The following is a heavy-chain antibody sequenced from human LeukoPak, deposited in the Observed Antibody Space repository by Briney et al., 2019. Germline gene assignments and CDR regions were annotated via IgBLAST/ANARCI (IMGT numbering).Heavy chain of an antibody. Sequence: SETLSLTCTVSGGSVSSYYWTWIRQPPGKGLEWIGYISYIGSTNYSPSLKSRVTISVDTSKNQFSLKVSSVTAADTAVYYCARDPQFALAIDYWGQGTLVTVSS. CDR1: GGSVSSYY. J-gene: IGHJ4*02. CDR2: ISYIGST. CDR3: ARDPQFALAIDY. D-gene: IGHD2-21*01. V-gene: IGHV4-59*02.